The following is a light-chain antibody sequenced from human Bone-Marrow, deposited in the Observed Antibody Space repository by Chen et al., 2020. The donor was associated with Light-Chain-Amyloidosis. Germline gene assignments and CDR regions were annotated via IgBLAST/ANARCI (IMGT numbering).Light chain of an antibody. CDR2: GAS. CDR3: QQYDTPPRT. Sequence: EIVLTQSPGTLSLSPGDRATLSCRASQTFSSNYLAWFQHKPGQAPRLLIYGASGRAPGIPDRFRGSGSGTDFTLTISRLEPEDFAVYYCQQYDTPPRTFGQGTKVEI. J-gene: IGKJ1*01. V-gene: IGKV3-20*01. CDR1: QTFSSNY.